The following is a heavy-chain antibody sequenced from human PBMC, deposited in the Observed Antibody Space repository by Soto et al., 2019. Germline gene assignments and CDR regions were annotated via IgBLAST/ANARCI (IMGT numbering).Heavy chain of an antibody. CDR2: ISSSSSTI. V-gene: IGHV3-48*02. J-gene: IGHJ4*02. CDR3: ARVPESRRIAARPHLFDY. Sequence: GGSLRLSCAASGFTFSSYSMNWVRQAPGKGLEWVSYISSSSSTIYYADSVKGRFTISRDNAKNSLYLQMNSLRDEDTAVYYCARVPESRRIAARPHLFDYWGQGTLVTVSS. D-gene: IGHD6-6*01. CDR1: GFTFSSYS.